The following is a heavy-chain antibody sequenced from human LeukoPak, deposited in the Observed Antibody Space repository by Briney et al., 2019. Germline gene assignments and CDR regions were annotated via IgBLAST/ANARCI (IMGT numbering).Heavy chain of an antibody. J-gene: IGHJ4*02. CDR1: GNTFSSYG. CDR2: IIPILDMP. Sequence: SVKVSCKASGNTFSSYGFSWVRQAPGQGLEWMGRIIPILDMPTYTQKFKGRVTITADKPTSTVYLEVSSLTFEDTAVYFCARAHSKGFVSSWDYWGQGTLVTVSS. D-gene: IGHD6-13*01. CDR3: ARAHSKGFVSSWDY. V-gene: IGHV1-69*04.